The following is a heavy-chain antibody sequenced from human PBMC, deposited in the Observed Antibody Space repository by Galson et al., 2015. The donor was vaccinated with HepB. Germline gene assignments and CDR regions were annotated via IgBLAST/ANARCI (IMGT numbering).Heavy chain of an antibody. V-gene: IGHV1-18*01. Sequence: SVKVSCKASGYTFTSYGISWVRQAPGQGLEWMGWISAYNGNTNYAQKLQGRVTMTTDTSTSTAYMELRSLRSDDTAVYYCARAGYYGDSRVHMDVWGKGTTVTVSS. D-gene: IGHD4-17*01. CDR3: ARAGYYGDSRVHMDV. J-gene: IGHJ6*03. CDR2: ISAYNGNT. CDR1: GYTFTSYG.